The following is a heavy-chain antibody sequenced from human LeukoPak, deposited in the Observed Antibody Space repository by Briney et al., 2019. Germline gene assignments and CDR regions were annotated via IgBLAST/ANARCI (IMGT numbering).Heavy chain of an antibody. V-gene: IGHV1-2*07. CDR3: AREEIVVPAASGDY. D-gene: IGHD2-2*01. Sequence: ASVKVSCKASGYTFTGYYMHWVRQAPGQGLEWMGWINPNSGGTNYAHKFQGRVTMTRDTSISAAYMELSRLRSDDTAVYYCAREEIVVPAASGDYWGQGTLVTVSS. CDR2: INPNSGGT. CDR1: GYTFTGYY. J-gene: IGHJ4*02.